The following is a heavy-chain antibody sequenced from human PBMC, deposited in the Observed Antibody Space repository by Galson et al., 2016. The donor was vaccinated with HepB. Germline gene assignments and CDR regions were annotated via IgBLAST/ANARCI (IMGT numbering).Heavy chain of an antibody. CDR1: GDSISSNSVS. J-gene: IGHJ4*01. V-gene: IGHV4-39*02. D-gene: IGHD6-6*01. CDR2: IYSSEHT. CDR3: ARTAARLYFDF. Sequence: SETLSLTCAVSGDSISSNSVSWGWIRQPPGKGLEWIGSIYSSEHTFYNPSLKSRVAISVDTSKNHFSLKLSSVTAADTAVYFCARTAARLYFDFWGQGALVTVSP.